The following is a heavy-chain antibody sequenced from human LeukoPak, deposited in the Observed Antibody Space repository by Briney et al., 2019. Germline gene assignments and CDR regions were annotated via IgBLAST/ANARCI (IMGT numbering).Heavy chain of an antibody. CDR1: GYTFTSYG. Sequence: ASVKVSCKASGYTFTSYGISWVRQAPGQGLEWMGWINPNSGGTNYAQKFQGRVTMTRDTSISTAYMELSRLRSDDTAVYYCARGGGGGYDILTGPEFDYWGQGTLVTVSS. CDR2: INPNSGGT. D-gene: IGHD3-9*01. CDR3: ARGGGGGYDILTGPEFDY. J-gene: IGHJ4*02. V-gene: IGHV1-2*02.